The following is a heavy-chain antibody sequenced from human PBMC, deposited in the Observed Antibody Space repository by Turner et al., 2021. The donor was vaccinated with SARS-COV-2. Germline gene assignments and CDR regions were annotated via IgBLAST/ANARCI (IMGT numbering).Heavy chain of an antibody. CDR3: ARDPNAGYYYMDV. CDR1: GFPFSSYG. Sequence: QVQPVEPRGGVVQPRRSLILSCEASGFPFSSYGMHWVRQAPGKGLERVAVIWKDGSKKYYADSGKGRVTISRDNSKKTLYLQMNSLRAEDTAVYYCARDPNAGYYYMDVWGKGTTVTVSS. CDR2: IWKDGSKK. J-gene: IGHJ6*03. V-gene: IGHV3-33*01. D-gene: IGHD2-8*01.